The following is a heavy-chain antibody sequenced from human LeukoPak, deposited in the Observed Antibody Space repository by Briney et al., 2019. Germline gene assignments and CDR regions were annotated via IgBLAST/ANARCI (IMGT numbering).Heavy chain of an antibody. J-gene: IGHJ4*02. CDR3: ARAPVAVSYFDY. CDR2: IWYDGSNK. Sequence: GSLRLSCAASGFPFSSYGMHWVRQAPGKGLEWVAVIWYDGSNKYYADSVKGRFTISRDNSKNTLYLQMNSLRAEDTAVYYCARAPVAVSYFDYWGQGTLVTVSS. V-gene: IGHV3-33*01. CDR1: GFPFSSYG. D-gene: IGHD6-19*01.